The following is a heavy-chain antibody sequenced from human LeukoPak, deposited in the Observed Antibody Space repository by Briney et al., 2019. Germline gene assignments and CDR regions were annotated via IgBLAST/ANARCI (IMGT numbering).Heavy chain of an antibody. V-gene: IGHV3-21*06. CDR3: ARDDYGDYGHFGY. Sequence: GGSLRLSCAASGFTFSDYDMNWVRQAPGKGLEWVSSISSTSSYIYYADSVKGRFTISRDNAKNSLYLQMNSLRAEDTAVYYCARDDYGDYGHFGYWGRGTLVTVSS. J-gene: IGHJ4*02. D-gene: IGHD4-17*01. CDR1: GFTFSDYD. CDR2: ISSTSSYI.